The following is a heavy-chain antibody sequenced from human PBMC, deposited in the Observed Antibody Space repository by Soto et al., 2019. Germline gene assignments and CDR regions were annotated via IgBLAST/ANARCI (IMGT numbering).Heavy chain of an antibody. CDR3: ARNCGGDCYPLYNWFDP. J-gene: IGHJ5*02. Sequence: QVQLVQSGTEVKKPGSSVKVSCKASGGTFSSYTISWVRQAPGQGLEWMGRIIPILGIANYAQKFQGRVTITADKSTSTACMELSSLRSEDTSVYYCARNCGGDCYPLYNWFDPWGQGTLVTVSS. V-gene: IGHV1-69*02. CDR1: GGTFSSYT. CDR2: IIPILGIA. D-gene: IGHD2-21*02.